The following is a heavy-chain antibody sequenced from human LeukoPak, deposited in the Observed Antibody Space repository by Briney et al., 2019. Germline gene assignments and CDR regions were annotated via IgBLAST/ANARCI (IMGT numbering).Heavy chain of an antibody. CDR1: GGSFSGYY. J-gene: IGHJ4*02. V-gene: IGHV4-34*01. Sequence: SETLSLTCAVYGGSFSGYYWSWIRQPPGKGLEWIGEINHSGSTNYNPSLKSRVTISVDTSKNQFSLKLSSVTAADTAVYYCARGRRITMVRGVYYYFDYWGQGTLVTVSS. CDR3: ARGRRITMVRGVYYYFDY. D-gene: IGHD3-10*01. CDR2: INHSGST.